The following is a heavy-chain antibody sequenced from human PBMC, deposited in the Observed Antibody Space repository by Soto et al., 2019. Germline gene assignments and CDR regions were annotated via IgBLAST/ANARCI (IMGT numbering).Heavy chain of an antibody. CDR2: VHYTGST. J-gene: IGHJ6*04. CDR1: GDSVTSGSIY. D-gene: IGHD3-3*01. V-gene: IGHV4-61*03. CDR3: ARDRGNFGVVLADFYQYGMDV. Sequence: QVQLQDSGPGLGKPSESLSLTCTVSGDSVTSGSIYWSWIRQPPGKGLEWIGSVHYTGSTNYNPSLKSRVAISVDKSKYHFCLTLSSVTAAATAVYYCARDRGNFGVVLADFYQYGMDVWGKGNTVTVSS.